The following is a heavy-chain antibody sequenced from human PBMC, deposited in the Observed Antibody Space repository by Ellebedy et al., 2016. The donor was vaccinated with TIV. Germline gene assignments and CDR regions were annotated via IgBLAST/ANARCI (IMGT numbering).Heavy chain of an antibody. CDR3: ARIRGGSLDY. J-gene: IGHJ4*02. Sequence: GESLKISCAASGFIFSDYYMTWIRQAPGKGLEWISYISSGNAYIYYADSVKGRFTISRDDAKNSLYLQMNSLRAEDTAVFFCARIRGGSLDYWGQGTLVTVSS. CDR2: ISSGNAYI. D-gene: IGHD5-24*01. V-gene: IGHV3-11*06. CDR1: GFIFSDYY.